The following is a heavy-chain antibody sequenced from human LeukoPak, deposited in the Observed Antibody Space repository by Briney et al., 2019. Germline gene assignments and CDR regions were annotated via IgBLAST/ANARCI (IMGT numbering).Heavy chain of an antibody. CDR3: AREGSSGWPHNDF. V-gene: IGHV1-18*01. Sequence: ASVKVSCKASGYTFTGYGISWVRQAPGQGLEWMGWISVYNGNTNYAQKVQGRVTMTTDASTSTVYMELRSLTPDDTAVYYCAREGSSGWPHNDFWGQGTLVTVSS. CDR2: ISVYNGNT. J-gene: IGHJ4*02. CDR1: GYTFTGYG. D-gene: IGHD6-19*01.